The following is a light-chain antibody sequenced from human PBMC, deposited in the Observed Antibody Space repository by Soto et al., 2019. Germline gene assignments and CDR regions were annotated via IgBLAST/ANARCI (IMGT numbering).Light chain of an antibody. CDR3: QQYDNLPLT. V-gene: IGKV1-33*01. J-gene: IGKJ4*01. CDR1: QDITNY. Sequence: DIQMTQSPSSLSASVGDRVTITCQASQDITNYLNWYQHKPGKAPKLLIYDASHLERGVPSRFSGSGSETDFTHTISSLQPEDVATYYCQQYDNLPLTFGGGTKVEI. CDR2: DAS.